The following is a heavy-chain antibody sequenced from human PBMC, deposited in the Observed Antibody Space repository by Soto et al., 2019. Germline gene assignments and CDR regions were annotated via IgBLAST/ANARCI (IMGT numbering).Heavy chain of an antibody. D-gene: IGHD6-19*01. Sequence: RGESLKISCKGSGYSFTSYWISWVRQMPGKGLEWMGRIDPSDSYTNYSPSFQGHVTISADKSISTAYLQWSSLKASDTAMYYCASPGILYSSGWYVYWGQGTLVTVSS. CDR2: IDPSDSYT. CDR1: GYSFTSYW. CDR3: ASPGILYSSGWYVY. J-gene: IGHJ4*02. V-gene: IGHV5-10-1*01.